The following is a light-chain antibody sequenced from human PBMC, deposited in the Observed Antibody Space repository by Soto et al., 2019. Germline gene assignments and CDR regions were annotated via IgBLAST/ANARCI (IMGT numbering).Light chain of an antibody. CDR1: SSDVGGYNY. CDR2: YVS. J-gene: IGLJ1*01. CDR3: SSYTSSSTHYV. V-gene: IGLV2-14*03. Sequence: QSALTQPASVSGSPGQSITISCTGTSSDVGGYNYVSWYQQHPGKAPKLIIYYVSDRPSGISNRFSGSKSGNTASLTISGLQAEDEADYYCSSYTSSSTHYVFGTGTKLTVL.